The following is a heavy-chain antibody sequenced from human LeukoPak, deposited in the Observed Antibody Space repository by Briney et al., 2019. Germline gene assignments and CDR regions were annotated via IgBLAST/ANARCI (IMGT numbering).Heavy chain of an antibody. CDR3: ARDFQVVRGVIGDNWFDP. J-gene: IGHJ5*02. CDR1: GYTFTSYG. CDR2: ISAYNGNT. V-gene: IGHV1-18*01. Sequence: GASVKVSCKASGYTFTSYGISWVRQAPGQGLEWMGWISAYNGNTNYAQKLQGRVTMTTDTSTSTAYMELRSLRSDDTAVYYCARDFQVVRGVIGDNWFDPWGQGTLVTVSS. D-gene: IGHD3-10*01.